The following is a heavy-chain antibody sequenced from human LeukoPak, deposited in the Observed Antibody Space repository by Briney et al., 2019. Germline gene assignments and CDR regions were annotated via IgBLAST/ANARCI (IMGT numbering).Heavy chain of an antibody. Sequence: SETLSLTCTVSGGSISSYYWSWIRQPPGKGREWFGYIYYSGGTNYNPSLKSRVTISVDTSKNLFSLKLTSVTAADTAMYYCARWGEHTALRAHAFDVWGQGTMVTVSS. CDR1: GGSISSYY. J-gene: IGHJ3*01. CDR2: IYYSGGT. D-gene: IGHD3-10*01. CDR3: ARWGEHTALRAHAFDV. V-gene: IGHV4-59*01.